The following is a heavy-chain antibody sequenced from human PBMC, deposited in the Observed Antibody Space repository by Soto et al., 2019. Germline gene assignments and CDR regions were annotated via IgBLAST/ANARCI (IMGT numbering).Heavy chain of an antibody. J-gene: IGHJ5*02. V-gene: IGHV3-9*01. D-gene: IGHD4-17*01. CDR2: ISWNSGSI. Sequence: EVQLVESGGGLVQPGRSLRLSCAASGFTFDDYAMHWVRQAPGKGLEWVSGISWNSGSIGYADSVKGRFTISRDNAKNSLYLQMNSLRAEATALYYCAKDTNGDYFHWFDPWGQGTLVTVSS. CDR3: AKDTNGDYFHWFDP. CDR1: GFTFDDYA.